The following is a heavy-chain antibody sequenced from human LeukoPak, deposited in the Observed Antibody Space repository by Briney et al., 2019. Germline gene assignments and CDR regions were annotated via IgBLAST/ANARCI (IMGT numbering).Heavy chain of an antibody. CDR1: GASISSGSFY. CDR2: IYTSGST. CDR3: ARDTYYYDSSGYYLGVDY. D-gene: IGHD3-22*01. Sequence: SQTLSLTCTVSGASISSGSFYWSWIRQPAGKGLEWIGHIYTSGSTNYNPSLKSRVTMSVDTSKNQFSLKLSSVTAADTAVYYCARDTYYYDSSGYYLGVDYWGQGTLVTVSS. V-gene: IGHV4-61*09. J-gene: IGHJ4*02.